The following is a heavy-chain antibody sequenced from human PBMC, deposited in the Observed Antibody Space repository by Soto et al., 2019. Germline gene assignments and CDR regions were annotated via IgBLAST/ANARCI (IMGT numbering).Heavy chain of an antibody. V-gene: IGHV1-8*01. CDR3: ARSPYDYGYYVYVGDYYYMDV. CDR1: GYTFTSYD. J-gene: IGHJ6*03. Sequence: ASVKVSCKASGYTFTSYDINWVRQATGQGLEWMGWMNPNSGNTGYAQKFQGRVTMTRNTSISTAYMELSSLRSEDTAVYYCARSPYDYGYYVYVGDYYYMDVWGKGTTVTVSS. D-gene: IGHD4-17*01. CDR2: MNPNSGNT.